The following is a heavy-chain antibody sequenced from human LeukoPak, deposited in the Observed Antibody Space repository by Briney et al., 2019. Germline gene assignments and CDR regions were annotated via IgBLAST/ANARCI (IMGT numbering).Heavy chain of an antibody. CDR2: ISAYGGSP. V-gene: IGHV1-18*01. CDR1: GYTFTNYG. D-gene: IGHD3-22*01. CDR3: ARSRGPGGPHYDSSGIGGLGY. J-gene: IGHJ4*02. Sequence: EASVKVSCKASGYTFTNYGICWVRLAPGQGLEWMGWISAYGGSPKYAQNLQGRVTMTTDTSTSTAYMELRSLRSDDTAIYYCARSRGPGGPHYDSSGIGGLGYWGQGTLVTVSS.